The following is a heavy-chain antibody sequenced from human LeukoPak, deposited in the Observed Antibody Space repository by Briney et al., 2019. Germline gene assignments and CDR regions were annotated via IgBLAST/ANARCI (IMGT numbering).Heavy chain of an antibody. CDR1: GDSVSSNSAA. CDR3: ARGGSGWYVSVFDP. Sequence: SQTLSLTCAISGDSVSSNSAAWNWIRQSPPRGLEWLGRTYYRSKWYNDYAVSVKSRITINPDTSKNQFSLQLSSVTPEDTAVYYCARGGSGWYVSVFDPWGQGTLVTVSS. CDR2: TYYRSKWYN. J-gene: IGHJ5*02. D-gene: IGHD6-13*01. V-gene: IGHV6-1*01.